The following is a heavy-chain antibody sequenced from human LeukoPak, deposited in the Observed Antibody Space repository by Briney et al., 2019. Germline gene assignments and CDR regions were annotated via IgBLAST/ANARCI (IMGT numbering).Heavy chain of an antibody. J-gene: IGHJ4*02. D-gene: IGHD2-8*02. V-gene: IGHV4-38-2*02. Sequence: SETLSLTCTVSGYSISSGYYWGWIRQPPGKGLEWIGSIYHSGSTYYNPSLKSRVTISVDTSKNQFSLKLSSVTAADTAVYYCARDSSWWTDFDYWGQGTLVTVSS. CDR3: ARDSSWWTDFDY. CDR1: GYSISSGYY. CDR2: IYHSGST.